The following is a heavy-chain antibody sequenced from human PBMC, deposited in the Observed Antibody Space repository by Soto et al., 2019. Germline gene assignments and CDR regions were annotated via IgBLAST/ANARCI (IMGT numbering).Heavy chain of an antibody. CDR2: IWYDGSNK. CDR1: GFTFSSYG. J-gene: IGHJ6*02. D-gene: IGHD3-10*01. V-gene: IGHV3-33*01. Sequence: GGSLRLSCAESGFTFSSYGMHWVRQAPGKGLEWVAAIWYDGSNKYYADSVKGRFTISRDNSENTLYLQMNSLRAEDTAVYYCARDGGTYYYGSGSYYTPLYYGMDVWGQGTTVTVFS. CDR3: ARDGGTYYYGSGSYYTPLYYGMDV.